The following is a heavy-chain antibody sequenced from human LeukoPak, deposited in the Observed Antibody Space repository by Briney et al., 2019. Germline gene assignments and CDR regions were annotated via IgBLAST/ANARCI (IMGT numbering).Heavy chain of an antibody. J-gene: IGHJ4*02. CDR2: IKQDGSEK. Sequence: GGSLRLSCAASGFTFSSYWMSWVRQAPGKGREWVANIKQDGSEKYYVDSVKGRFTISRDNAKSSRYLQMNSLRAEDTAVYYCARLYYDFWSGYYPIFDYWDQETLVTVSS. CDR1: GFTFSSYW. D-gene: IGHD3-3*01. CDR3: ARLYYDFWSGYYPIFDY. V-gene: IGHV3-7*01.